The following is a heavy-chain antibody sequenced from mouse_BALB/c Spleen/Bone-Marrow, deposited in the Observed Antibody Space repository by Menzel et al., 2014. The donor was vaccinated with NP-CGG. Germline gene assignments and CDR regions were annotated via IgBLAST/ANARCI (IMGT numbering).Heavy chain of an antibody. V-gene: IGHV1S127*01. J-gene: IGHJ2*02. Sequence: QVHVKQSGPELVRPGASVKMSCKASGYTFTSYWPHWVKQRPGQGLEWIGMIDPSNSKTRLTQKFRDKATLNVDKSSNTAYMQLSSLTSEDSAVYYCARLDGNYRNYFDYWGQGTSLTVSS. CDR2: IDPSNSKT. D-gene: IGHD2-1*01. CDR1: GYTFTSYW. CDR3: ARLDGNYRNYFDY.